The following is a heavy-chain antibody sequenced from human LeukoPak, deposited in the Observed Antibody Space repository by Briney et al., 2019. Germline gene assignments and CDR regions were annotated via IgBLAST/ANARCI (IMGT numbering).Heavy chain of an antibody. CDR2: IYTSGST. CDR1: GGSISSYY. CDR3: ARDLRYDILTGYSLYYHGMDV. J-gene: IGHJ6*02. D-gene: IGHD3-9*01. V-gene: IGHV4-4*07. Sequence: SETLSLTCTVSGGSISSYYWSWIRQPAGKGLEWIGRIYTSGSTNYNPSLKSRVTMSVDTSKNQFSLKLSSVTAADTAVYYCARDLRYDILTGYSLYYHGMDVWGQGTTVTVSS.